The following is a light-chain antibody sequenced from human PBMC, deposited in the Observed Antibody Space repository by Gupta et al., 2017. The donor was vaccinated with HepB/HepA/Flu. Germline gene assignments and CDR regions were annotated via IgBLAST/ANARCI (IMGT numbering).Light chain of an antibody. V-gene: IGKV1-39*01. J-gene: IGKJ4*01. CDR3: QQSYSTPRT. Sequence: DIQMTQSPSSLSASVGDRVTITCRASQSISSYLNWYQQKPGKAPQLLIYAASSVESGVPSRFSGSGSGTDFTLTISRLQPEDFATYDCQQSYSTPRTFGGGTKLEIK. CDR1: QSISSY. CDR2: AAS.